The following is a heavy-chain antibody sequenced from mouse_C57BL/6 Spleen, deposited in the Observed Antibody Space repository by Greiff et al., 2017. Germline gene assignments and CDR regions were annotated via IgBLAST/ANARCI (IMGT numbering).Heavy chain of an antibody. V-gene: IGHV5-6*01. Sequence: DVQLVESGGDLVKPGGSLKLSCAASGFTFSSYGMSWVRQTPDKRLEWVATISSGGSYTYYPDSVKGRFTISRDNAKNTLYLQMSSLKSEDTAMYYCARHEGGYFDYFDYWGQGTTLTVSS. J-gene: IGHJ2*01. CDR1: GFTFSSYG. CDR2: ISSGGSYT. D-gene: IGHD3-1*01. CDR3: ARHEGGYFDYFDY.